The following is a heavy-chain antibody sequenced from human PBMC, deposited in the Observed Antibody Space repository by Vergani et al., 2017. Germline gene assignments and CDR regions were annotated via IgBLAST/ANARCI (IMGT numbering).Heavy chain of an antibody. J-gene: IGHJ3*02. D-gene: IGHD4-17*01. V-gene: IGHV4-39*01. CDR3: ARLGGDYDAFDI. CDR1: GGSISSSSYY. Sequence: QLQLQESGPGLVKPSETLSLTCTVSGGSISSSSYYWGWIRQPPGKGLEWIGSIDYSGSTYYNPSLKSRVTISVDTSKNQFSLKLSSVTAADTAVYYCARLGGDYDAFDIWGQGTMVTVSS. CDR2: IDYSGST.